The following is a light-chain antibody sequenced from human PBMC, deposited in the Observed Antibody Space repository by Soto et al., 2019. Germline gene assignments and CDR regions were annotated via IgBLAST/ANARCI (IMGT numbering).Light chain of an antibody. CDR1: QSVSRKD. V-gene: IGKV3-20*01. CDR2: HSS. Sequence: IVLTQSPGKLSLSPGETATLACRAGQSVSRKDFAWYQQRPGQAPRLLIYHSSTRATGISDRFSGGGSGTDFTLTISRLEPEDSAVYFCLQYGTSPLYAFGQGTKVDIK. J-gene: IGKJ2*01. CDR3: LQYGTSPLYA.